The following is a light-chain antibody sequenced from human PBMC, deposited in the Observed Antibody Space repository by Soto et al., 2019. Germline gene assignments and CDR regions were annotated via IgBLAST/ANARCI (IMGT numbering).Light chain of an antibody. CDR1: QTISSW. J-gene: IGKJ1*01. V-gene: IGKV1-5*03. CDR2: KAS. Sequence: DIQMAQSRATLSGSVGDSVTITCLAIQTISSWLAWYQQKPGKAPKLLIYKASTLKSGVPSRFSGSGSGTEFTLTISSLQPDDFATYYCQHYNSYSEAFGQGTKVDIK. CDR3: QHYNSYSEA.